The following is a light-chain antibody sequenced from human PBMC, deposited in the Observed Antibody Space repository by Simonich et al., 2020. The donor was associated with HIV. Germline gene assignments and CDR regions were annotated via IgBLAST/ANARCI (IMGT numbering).Light chain of an antibody. Sequence: EIVLTQSPGTLSLSPGERATLSCRASQSVSTYLAWYQQKPGQAPRLLFYDASSRATGIPARFSGSGSGTEFTLTISSLQSEDFAVYYCQQYNKWPPWTFGQGTKVEIK. CDR1: QSVSTY. CDR2: DAS. J-gene: IGKJ1*01. V-gene: IGKV3D-15*01. CDR3: QQYNKWPPWT.